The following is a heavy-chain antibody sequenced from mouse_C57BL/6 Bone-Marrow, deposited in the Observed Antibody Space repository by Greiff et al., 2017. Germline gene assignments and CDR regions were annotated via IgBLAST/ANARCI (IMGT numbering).Heavy chain of an antibody. CDR2: IYPGNGDT. CDR3: TRGGLLLSCVAY. V-gene: IGHV1-5*01. D-gene: IGHD1-1*01. J-gene: IGHJ3*01. CDR1: GYTFTSYW. Sequence: VQLKQSGAVLARPGASVKMSCKTSGYTFTSYWMHWVKQRPGQGLEWIGAIYPGNGDTSYNQKFKGKAKLTAVKSASTAYMELSSLTSEDSAVYYCTRGGLLLSCVAYWGQGTLVTVSA.